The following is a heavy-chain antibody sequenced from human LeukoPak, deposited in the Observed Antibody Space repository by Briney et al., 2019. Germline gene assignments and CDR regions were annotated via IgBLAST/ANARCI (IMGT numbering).Heavy chain of an antibody. CDR1: GYTFTGYY. CDR2: VDPNSGGT. J-gene: IGHJ4*02. D-gene: IGHD6-13*01. V-gene: IGHV1-2*02. Sequence: ASVKVSCKASGYTFTGYYMHWVRQAPGQGPEWMGWVDPNSGGTNYAQKFQGRVTMTRDTSISTAYMELSRLGSDDTAVYYCAGITSSTWYTPYFDYWGQGTLVTVSS. CDR3: AGITSSTWYTPYFDY.